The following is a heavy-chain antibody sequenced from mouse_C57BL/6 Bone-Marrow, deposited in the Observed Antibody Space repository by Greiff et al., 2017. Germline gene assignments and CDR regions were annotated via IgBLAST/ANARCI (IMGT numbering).Heavy chain of an antibody. CDR3: AKNGLWDYDEGPLYAMDY. V-gene: IGHV2-5*01. D-gene: IGHD2-4*01. CDR2: IWRGGST. J-gene: IGHJ4*01. CDR1: GFSLTSYG. Sequence: QVQLQQSGPGLVQPSQSLSITCTVSGFSLTSYGVHWVRQSPGKGLEWLGVIWRGGSTDYNAAFMSRLSITKDNSKSQVFFKMNSLQADDTAIYYCAKNGLWDYDEGPLYAMDYWGQGTSVTVSS.